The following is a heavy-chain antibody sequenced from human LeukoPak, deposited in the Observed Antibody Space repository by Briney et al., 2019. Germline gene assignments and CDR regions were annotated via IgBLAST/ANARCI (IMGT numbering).Heavy chain of an antibody. J-gene: IGHJ3*02. Sequence: PGGSLRLSCAASGFTFSSYGMHWVRQAPGKGLEWVAVIWYDGSNKYYADSVKGRFTISRDNSKNTLYLQMNSLRAEDTAVYYSAKDRAAGVLPDAFDIWGQGTMVTVSS. D-gene: IGHD3-10*01. V-gene: IGHV3-33*06. CDR1: GFTFSSYG. CDR2: IWYDGSNK. CDR3: AKDRAAGVLPDAFDI.